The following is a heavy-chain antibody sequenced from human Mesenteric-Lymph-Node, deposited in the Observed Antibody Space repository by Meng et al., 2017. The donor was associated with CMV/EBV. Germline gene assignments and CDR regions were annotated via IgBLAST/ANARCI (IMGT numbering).Heavy chain of an antibody. D-gene: IGHD2-2*01. V-gene: IGHV3-20*01. CDR1: GFNFDDYG. CDR2: INWNGGST. J-gene: IGHJ3*02. CDR3: ARDSRPGYQLLAGDAFDI. Sequence: GESLKISCAASGFNFDDYGVNWVRQVPGKGLEWVSGINWNGGSTGYADSVKGRFTISRDNAKNSLYLQMNSLRAEDTALYHCARDSRPGYQLLAGDAFDIWGQGTTVTVSS.